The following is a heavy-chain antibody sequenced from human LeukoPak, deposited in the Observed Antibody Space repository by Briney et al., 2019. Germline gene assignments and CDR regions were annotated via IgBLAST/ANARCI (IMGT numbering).Heavy chain of an antibody. CDR1: GFTFSSYW. D-gene: IGHD5-18*01. CDR3: AKDLDGDTAMTTDY. Sequence: GGSLRLSCAASGFTFSSYWMSWVRQAPGKGLEWVANIKQDGSEKYYVDSVKGRFTISRDNSKNTLYLQMNILRAEDTAVYFCAKDLDGDTAMTTDYWGQGTLVTVSS. V-gene: IGHV3-7*03. J-gene: IGHJ4*02. CDR2: IKQDGSEK.